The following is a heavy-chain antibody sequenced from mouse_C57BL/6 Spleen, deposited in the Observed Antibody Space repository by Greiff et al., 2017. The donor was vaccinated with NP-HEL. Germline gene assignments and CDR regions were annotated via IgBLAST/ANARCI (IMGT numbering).Heavy chain of an antibody. CDR3: TRSDYYGSGY. J-gene: IGHJ3*01. D-gene: IGHD1-1*01. CDR1: GYTFTSYW. CDR2: IDPSDSYT. Sequence: QVQLQQPGAELVMPGASVKLSCKASGYTFTSYWMHWVKQRPGQGLEWIGEIDPSDSYTNYNQKFKGKSTLTVDKSSSTAYMQLSSLTSEDSAVYYCTRSDYYGSGYWGQGTLVTVSA. V-gene: IGHV1-69*01.